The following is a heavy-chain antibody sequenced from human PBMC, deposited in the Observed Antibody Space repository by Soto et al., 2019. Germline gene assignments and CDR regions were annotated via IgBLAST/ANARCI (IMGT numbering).Heavy chain of an antibody. Sequence: PSQTLSLTCAISGDSVSSNSAAWNWIRQSPSRGLEWLGRTYYRSKWYNDYAVSVKSRITINPDTSKNQFSLQLNSVTPEDTAVYYCSRGPSSSYLNWFDPWGQGTLVTVSS. J-gene: IGHJ5*02. CDR2: TYYRSKWYN. CDR3: SRGPSSSYLNWFDP. V-gene: IGHV6-1*01. CDR1: GDSVSSNSAA. D-gene: IGHD6-13*01.